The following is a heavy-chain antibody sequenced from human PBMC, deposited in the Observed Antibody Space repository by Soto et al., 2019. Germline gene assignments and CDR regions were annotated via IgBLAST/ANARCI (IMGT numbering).Heavy chain of an antibody. J-gene: IGHJ5*02. CDR3: ARLFCSTTTCDSWFDP. CDR2: IDPRDSYV. D-gene: IGHD2-2*01. V-gene: IGHV5-10-1*01. CDR1: GYSFTTNW. Sequence: GESLKISCQVSGYSFTTNWIAWVRQRPGKGLEWMGRIDPRDSYVNYSPSFQGHVTISLDKSISTAYLQWGSLKASDTAMYYCARLFCSTTTCDSWFDPWGQGTLVTVSS.